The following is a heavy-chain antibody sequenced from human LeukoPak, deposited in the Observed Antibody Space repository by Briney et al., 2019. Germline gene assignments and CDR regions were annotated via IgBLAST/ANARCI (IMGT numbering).Heavy chain of an antibody. J-gene: IGHJ6*03. Sequence: LSLTCTVSGGSISSYYWSWIRQPPGKGLEWIGYNYYSGSTYYNPSLKSRVTISVDTSKNQFSLKLSSVTAADTAVYYCARDHVVVVPAAIRDKNYYYYYMDVWGKETTVTVSS. CDR3: ARDHVVVVPAAIRDKNYYYYYMDV. V-gene: IGHV4-30-4*08. CDR2: NYYSGST. CDR1: GGSISSYY. D-gene: IGHD2-2*02.